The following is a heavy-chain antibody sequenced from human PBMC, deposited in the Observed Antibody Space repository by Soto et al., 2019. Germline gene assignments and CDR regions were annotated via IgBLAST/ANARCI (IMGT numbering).Heavy chain of an antibody. V-gene: IGHV1-69*01. J-gene: IGHJ6*02. CDR1: GGNFRRYA. Sequence: QVQLVQSGAEVKKPGSSVKVSCKASGGNFRRYAISWVRQAPGQGLEWMGGILPIFGSPSHAEKFKGRVTVTADESTSTGYLELTSLTSEDTAMYYCVFGDCTTTSCSYYFYGLDVWGQGSPVTVSS. CDR2: ILPIFGSP. CDR3: VFGDCTTTSCSYYFYGLDV. D-gene: IGHD2-2*01.